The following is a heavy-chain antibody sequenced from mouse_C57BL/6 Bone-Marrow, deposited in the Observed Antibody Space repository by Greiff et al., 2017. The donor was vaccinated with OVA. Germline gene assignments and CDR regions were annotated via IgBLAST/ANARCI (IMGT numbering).Heavy chain of an antibody. CDR2: IWSGGST. V-gene: IGHV2-2*01. CDR1: GFSLTSYG. D-gene: IGHD1-1*01. CDR3: ARRGDYGSSNYAMDY. J-gene: IGHJ4*01. Sequence: VQLQQSGPGLVQPSQSLSITCTVSGFSLTSYGVHWVRQSPGKGLEWLGVIWSGGSTDYNAAFISRLSISKDNSKSQVFFKINSLQAYDTAIYYCARRGDYGSSNYAMDYWGQGTSVTVSS.